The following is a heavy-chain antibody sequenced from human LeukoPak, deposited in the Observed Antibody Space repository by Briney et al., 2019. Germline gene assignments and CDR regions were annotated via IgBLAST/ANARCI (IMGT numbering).Heavy chain of an antibody. V-gene: IGHV4-34*01. Sequence: SETLSLTCTVSGGPISSYYWSWIRQPPGKGLEWIGEINHSGSTNYNPSLKSRVTISVDTSKNQFSLKLSSVTAADTAVYYCASSGSTSFFGAYWGQGTLVTVSS. J-gene: IGHJ4*02. CDR3: ASSGSTSFFGAY. D-gene: IGHD2-2*01. CDR2: INHSGST. CDR1: GGPISSYY.